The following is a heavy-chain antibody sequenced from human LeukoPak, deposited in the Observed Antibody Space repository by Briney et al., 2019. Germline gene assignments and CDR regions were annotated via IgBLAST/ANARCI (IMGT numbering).Heavy chain of an antibody. D-gene: IGHD7-27*01. Sequence: ASVKVSCKTSGYTFTSYYIHWVRQAPGQGLEWMGVISVSSGNTAFAQRFQGRVTVTKDTSTSTVHMELSSLRSEDTAIYYCARGGAVGKGWGYWFDPWGQGTLVTVSS. J-gene: IGHJ5*02. CDR1: GYTFTSYY. V-gene: IGHV1-46*01. CDR3: ARGGAVGKGWGYWFDP. CDR2: ISVSSGNT.